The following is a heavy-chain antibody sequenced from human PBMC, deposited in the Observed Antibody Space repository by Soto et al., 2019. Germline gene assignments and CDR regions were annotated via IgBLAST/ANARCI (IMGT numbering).Heavy chain of an antibody. V-gene: IGHV1-69*01. CDR2: IIPIFGTA. J-gene: IGHJ4*02. D-gene: IGHD3-22*01. CDR1: GGTFSSYA. CDR3: ARDREYYDSSGYHLFDH. Sequence: QVQLVQSGAEVKKPGSSVKVSCKASGGTFSSYAISWVRQAPGQGLEWMGGIIPIFGTANYAQKFQGRVTITADESTSTAYMELSSLRSEDTAVYYCARDREYYDSSGYHLFDHWGQGTLVTVSS.